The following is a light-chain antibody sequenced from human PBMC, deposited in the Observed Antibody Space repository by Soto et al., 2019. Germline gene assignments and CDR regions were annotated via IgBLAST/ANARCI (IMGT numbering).Light chain of an antibody. CDR1: SSDVGGFNY. J-gene: IGLJ2*01. Sequence: QSALTQPASVSGSPGQSITISCTGTSSDVGGFNYVSWYQQHPGKAPKLMIFEVSKRPSAVSNRFSGSKSGNTASLTISGLQAEDEADYYCSSYASSSTYVVFGGGTKLTVL. CDR2: EVS. V-gene: IGLV2-14*01. CDR3: SSYASSSTYVV.